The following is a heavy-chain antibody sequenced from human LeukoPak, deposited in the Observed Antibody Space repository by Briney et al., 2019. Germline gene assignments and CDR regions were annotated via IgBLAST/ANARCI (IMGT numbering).Heavy chain of an antibody. CDR3: AKFGSGSAYYYYGMDV. V-gene: IGHV3-23*01. D-gene: IGHD3-10*01. CDR1: GFTFSSYA. CDR2: ISGSGGST. Sequence: GGSLRLSCAASGFTFSSYAKSWVRQAPGKGLEWVSAISGSGGSTYYADSVKGRFTISRDNSKNTLYLQMNSLRAEDTAVYYCAKFGSGSAYYYYGMDVWGKGTTVTVSS. J-gene: IGHJ6*04.